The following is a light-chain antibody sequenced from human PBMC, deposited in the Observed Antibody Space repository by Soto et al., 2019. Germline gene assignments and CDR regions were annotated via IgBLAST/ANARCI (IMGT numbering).Light chain of an antibody. Sequence: DIQMTQSPSSLSASVGDRVTITCRASQSISSYLNWYQQKPGQAPKLLIYAASSLQSGVPSRFSGSGSGTDFTLTISSLQPEDFATYYCQQSYSTLLFGQGTKVEIK. V-gene: IGKV1-39*01. CDR2: AAS. CDR1: QSISSY. J-gene: IGKJ1*01. CDR3: QQSYSTLL.